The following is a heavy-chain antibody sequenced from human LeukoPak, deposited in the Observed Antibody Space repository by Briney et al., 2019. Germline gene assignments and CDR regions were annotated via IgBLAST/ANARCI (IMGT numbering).Heavy chain of an antibody. V-gene: IGHV4-59*08. CDR3: ARVGSPTNYYDSSGYYQYFDY. CDR1: GGSISSYY. CDR2: IYYSGST. D-gene: IGHD3-22*01. J-gene: IGHJ4*02. Sequence: SETLSLTCTVSGGSISSYYWSWIRQPPGKGLEWIGYIYYSGSTNYNPSLKSRVTISVDTSKNQFSLKPSSVTAADTAVYYCARVGSPTNYYDSSGYYQYFDYWGQGTLVTVSS.